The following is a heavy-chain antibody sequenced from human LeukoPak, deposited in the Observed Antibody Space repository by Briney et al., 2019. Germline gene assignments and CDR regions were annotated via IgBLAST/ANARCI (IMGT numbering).Heavy chain of an antibody. D-gene: IGHD1-26*01. CDR3: ARDESSGSYGPNLDY. CDR1: GYRFTNYG. CDR2: ISTYNTST. V-gene: IGHV1-18*01. Sequence: ASVKVSCKASGYRFTNYGISWVRQAPGQGLQWMGWISTYNTSTNYAQKLQGRVTMTTDTSTSTAYMELRSLRSDDTAVYYCARDESSGSYGPNLDYWGQGTLVTVSS. J-gene: IGHJ4*02.